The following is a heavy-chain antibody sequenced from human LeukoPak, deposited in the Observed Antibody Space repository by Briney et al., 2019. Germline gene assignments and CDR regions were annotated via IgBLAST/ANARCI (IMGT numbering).Heavy chain of an antibody. V-gene: IGHV1-18*01. J-gene: IGHJ6*03. Sequence: RASVKVSCKASGYTFTSYGINWVRQAPGQGLEWMGWISAYNGNTNYAQKLQGRVTMTTDTSTSTAYMELRSLRSDGTAVYYCARRDYYYYMDVWGKGTTVTVSS. CDR3: ARRDYYYYMDV. CDR2: ISAYNGNT. CDR1: GYTFTSYG.